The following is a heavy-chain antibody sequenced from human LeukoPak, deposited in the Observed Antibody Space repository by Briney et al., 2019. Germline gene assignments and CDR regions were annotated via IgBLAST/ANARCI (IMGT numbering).Heavy chain of an antibody. CDR2: ISGSGGST. CDR3: AKDLWGFVEVAAIFDY. Sequence: PGGSLRLSCAASGFTFSSYAMSWVRQAPGKGLEWVSGISGSGGSTDYADSVKGRFIISRDNSKNTLYLQMNSLRVEDTAVYYCAKDLWGFVEVAAIFDYWGQGTLVTVSS. V-gene: IGHV3-23*01. CDR1: GFTFSSYA. J-gene: IGHJ4*02. D-gene: IGHD2-15*01.